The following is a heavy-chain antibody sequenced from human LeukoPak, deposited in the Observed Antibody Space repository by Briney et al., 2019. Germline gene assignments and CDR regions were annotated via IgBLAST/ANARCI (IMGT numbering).Heavy chain of an antibody. CDR1: GFTFSSYW. J-gene: IGHJ3*02. CDR3: ARELDYGGNSFAFDI. CDR2: IKQDGSEK. V-gene: IGHV3-7*01. D-gene: IGHD4-23*01. Sequence: GGSLRLSCAASGFTFSSYWMSWVRQAPGKGLEWVANIKQDGSEKYYVDSVKGRFTISRDNAKNSLYLQMNSLRAEDTAVYYCARELDYGGNSFAFDIWGQGTMVTVSS.